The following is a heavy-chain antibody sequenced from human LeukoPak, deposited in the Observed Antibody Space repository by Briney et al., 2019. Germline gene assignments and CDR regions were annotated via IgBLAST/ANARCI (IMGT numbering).Heavy chain of an antibody. CDR3: AKDRVVVVPAALLFDY. V-gene: IGHV3-23*01. D-gene: IGHD2-2*01. J-gene: IGHJ4*02. CDR2: ISGSGGST. CDR1: GFTFSGYA. Sequence: GGSLRLSCAASGFTFSGYAMSWVRQAPGKGLEWVSAISGSGGSTYYADSVKGRFTISRDNSKNTMYLQMNSLRAEETAVYYCAKDRVVVVPAALLFDYWGQGTLVTVSS.